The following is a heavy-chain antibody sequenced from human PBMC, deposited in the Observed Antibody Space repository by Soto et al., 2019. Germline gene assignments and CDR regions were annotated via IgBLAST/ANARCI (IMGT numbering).Heavy chain of an antibody. CDR3: ARDLSLGYSSSSVPWFDP. D-gene: IGHD6-6*01. J-gene: IGHJ5*02. CDR1: GGSISSSSYY. CDR2: IYYSGST. Sequence: SETLSLTCTVSGGSISSSSYYWGWIRQPPGKGLEWIGSIYYSGSTYYNPSLKSRVTISVDTSKNQFSLKLSSVTAADTAVYYCARDLSLGYSSSSVPWFDPWGQGTLVTVSS. V-gene: IGHV4-39*07.